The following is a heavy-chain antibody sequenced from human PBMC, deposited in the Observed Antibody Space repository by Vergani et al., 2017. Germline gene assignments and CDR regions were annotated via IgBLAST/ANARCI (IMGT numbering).Heavy chain of an antibody. V-gene: IGHV3-48*01. CDR1: GFTFSAYS. D-gene: IGHD4-11*01. Sequence: DVRLVESGGGVVQPEGSLRLSCAASGFTFSAYSMNWVRQTPGKGLEWISYIGVSDNSIYYADSVMGRFAISRDNARNLLFLQMNSLRADDSALYFCVRDPDYSTFDSWGQGTLVTVS. J-gene: IGHJ4*02. CDR3: VRDPDYSTFDS. CDR2: IGVSDNSI.